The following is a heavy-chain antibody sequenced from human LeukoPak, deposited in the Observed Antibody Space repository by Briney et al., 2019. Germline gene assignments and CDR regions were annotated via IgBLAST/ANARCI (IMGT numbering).Heavy chain of an antibody. CDR3: ARDQIIHFGGDCYFDV. J-gene: IGHJ6*04. V-gene: IGHV4-39*07. D-gene: IGHD2-21*02. Sequence: PSETLSLTCAVSGGSISSGGYSWSWIRQPPGKGLEWIGSIYYSGSTYYNPSLKSRVTISVDTSKNQFSLKLSSVTAADTAVYYCARDQIIHFGGDCYFDVWGKGTTVTVSS. CDR1: GGSISSGGYS. CDR2: IYYSGST.